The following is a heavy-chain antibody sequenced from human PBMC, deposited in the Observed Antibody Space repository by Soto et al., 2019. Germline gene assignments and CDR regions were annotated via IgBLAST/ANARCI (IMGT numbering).Heavy chain of an antibody. V-gene: IGHV5-51*01. CDR2: IYPGDSDT. Sequence: RGESLKISCKASGYSFANYWIAWVRQMPGKGLEWMGIIYPGDSDTRYSPSFQGQVTISADKSISTAYLQWSSLKASDTAMYYYARHEAIVAPHDYWGQGTLVTVSS. D-gene: IGHD5-12*01. J-gene: IGHJ4*02. CDR3: ARHEAIVAPHDY. CDR1: GYSFANYW.